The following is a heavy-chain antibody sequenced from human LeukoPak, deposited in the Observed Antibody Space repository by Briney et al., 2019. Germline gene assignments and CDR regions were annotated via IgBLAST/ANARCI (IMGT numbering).Heavy chain of an antibody. CDR1: GFTSDDYD. D-gene: IGHD6-19*01. Sequence: GGSLRLSCAASGFTSDDYDMTWVRQAPGEGLEWGSSINWNGGRTYYADSVKGRFTISRDNAKNSLYLQMHSLRAEDTALYYCARVSDISVAAYFDYWGQGTLVTVSS. CDR3: ARVSDISVAAYFDY. J-gene: IGHJ4*02. CDR2: INWNGGRT. V-gene: IGHV3-20*04.